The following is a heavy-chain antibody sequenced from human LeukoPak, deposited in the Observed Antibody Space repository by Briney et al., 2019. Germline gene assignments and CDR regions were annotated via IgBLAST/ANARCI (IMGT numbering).Heavy chain of an antibody. V-gene: IGHV4-61*02. CDR2: IYTSGST. Sequence: SETLSLTCTVSGGSISSSSCYWSWIRQPAGKGLEWIGRIYTSGSTNYNPSLKSRVTISVDTSKNQFSLKLSSVTAADTAVYYCARSYPMGYYYYYMDVWGKGTTVTVSS. J-gene: IGHJ6*03. CDR1: GGSISSSSCY. CDR3: ARSYPMGYYYYYMDV. D-gene: IGHD3-16*01.